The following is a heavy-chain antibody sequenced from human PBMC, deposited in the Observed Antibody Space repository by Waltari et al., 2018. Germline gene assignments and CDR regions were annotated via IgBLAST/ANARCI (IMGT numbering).Heavy chain of an antibody. J-gene: IGHJ4*02. CDR1: GGTFSSYA. CDR3: ASLPYYYDSSGYYYRFDY. D-gene: IGHD3-22*01. Sequence: HVQLVQSGAEVKKPGSSVKVSCKASGGTFSSYAISWVRQAPGQGLEWMGWISPIFGTANYAQKFQVRVTITADESTSTAYMELSSLRSEDTAVYYCASLPYYYDSSGYYYRFDYWGQGTLVTVSS. V-gene: IGHV1-69*01. CDR2: ISPIFGTA.